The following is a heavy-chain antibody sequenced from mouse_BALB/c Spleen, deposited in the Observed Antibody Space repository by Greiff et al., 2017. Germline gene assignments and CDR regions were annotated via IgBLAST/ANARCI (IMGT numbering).Heavy chain of an antibody. CDR1: GYTFTSYW. Sequence: QVQLQQSGAELVKPGASVKLSCKTSGYTFTSYWIQWVKQRPGQGLGWIGEIFPGTGTTYYNEKFKGKATLTIDTSSSTAYMQLSILTSEDSAVYFCAVITTVPWFAYWGQGTLVTVSA. J-gene: IGHJ3*01. D-gene: IGHD2-4*01. V-gene: IGHV1S132*01. CDR3: AVITTVPWFAY. CDR2: IFPGTGTT.